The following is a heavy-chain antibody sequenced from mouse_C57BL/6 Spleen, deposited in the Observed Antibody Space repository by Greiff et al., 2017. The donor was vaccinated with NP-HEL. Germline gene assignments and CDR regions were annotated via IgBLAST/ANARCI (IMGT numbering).Heavy chain of an antibody. CDR3: APTAQAVEFAY. CDR2: INPSSGYT. CDR1: GYTFTSYW. V-gene: IGHV1-7*01. D-gene: IGHD3-2*02. J-gene: IGHJ3*01. Sequence: QVQLKESGAELAKPGASVKLSCKASGYTFTSYWMHWVKQRPGQGLEWIGYINPSSGYTKYNQKFKDKATLTADKSSSTAYMQLSSLTYEDSAVYYCAPTAQAVEFAYWGQGTLVTVSA.